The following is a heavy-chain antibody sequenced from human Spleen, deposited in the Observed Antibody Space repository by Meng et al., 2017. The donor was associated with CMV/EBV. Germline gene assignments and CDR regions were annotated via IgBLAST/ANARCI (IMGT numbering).Heavy chain of an antibody. CDR1: GFTFSSYA. V-gene: IGHV3-23*03. J-gene: IGHJ4*02. Sequence: GGSLRLSCAASGFTFSSYAMSWVRQAPGKGPEWVSVIYSGGSSTYYADSVKGRFTISRDNAKNSLYLQMNSLRAEDTALYYCAKDILRGYSGYDLVDYWGQGTLVTVSS. CDR3: AKDILRGYSGYDLVDY. D-gene: IGHD5-12*01. CDR2: IYSGGSST.